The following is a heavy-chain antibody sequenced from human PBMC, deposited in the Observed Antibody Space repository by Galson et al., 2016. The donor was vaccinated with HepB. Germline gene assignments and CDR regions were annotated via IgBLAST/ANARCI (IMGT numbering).Heavy chain of an antibody. V-gene: IGHV1-18*01. J-gene: IGHJ6*02. D-gene: IGHD2-15*01. CDR1: GDTFTNYG. CDR2: ISPDNGNT. Sequence: SVKVSCKASGDTFTNYGISWVRQAPGQGLEWMGWISPDNGNTDYAQSLQGRVTMTTDTSTSTAYMELRSLRSDDTAVYYCARNEDCSAGRCYYYYAMDVWGQGTTVTVSS. CDR3: ARNEDCSAGRCYYYYAMDV.